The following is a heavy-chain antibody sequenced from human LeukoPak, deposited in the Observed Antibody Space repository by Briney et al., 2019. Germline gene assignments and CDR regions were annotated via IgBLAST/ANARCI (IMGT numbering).Heavy chain of an antibody. D-gene: IGHD3-22*01. CDR1: GFTFSNYS. CDR3: ARETYYYDSSGDNWFDP. Sequence: PGGSLRLSCAASGFTFSNYSMHWVRQTPGKGLEWVSYISSGSRTIYYADSVKGRFTISRDNGKNSLYLQMNSLRAEDTAVYCCARETYYYDSSGDNWFDPWGQGTLVTVSS. CDR2: ISSGSRTI. V-gene: IGHV3-48*01. J-gene: IGHJ5*02.